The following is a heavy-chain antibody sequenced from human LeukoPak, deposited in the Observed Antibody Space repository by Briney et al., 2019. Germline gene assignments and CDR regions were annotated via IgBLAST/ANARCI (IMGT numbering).Heavy chain of an antibody. Sequence: PGGSLRLSCAASGFSFSSYGMHWVRQAPGKGLEWVAYIRNDGSKKYDADSVKGRFTISRDNSKNTLYLQMNSLRAEDTAVYYCGKDSTGWASDYWGQGTLVTVSS. J-gene: IGHJ4*02. D-gene: IGHD4-11*01. CDR3: GKDSTGWASDY. CDR1: GFSFSSYG. CDR2: IRNDGSKK. V-gene: IGHV3-30*02.